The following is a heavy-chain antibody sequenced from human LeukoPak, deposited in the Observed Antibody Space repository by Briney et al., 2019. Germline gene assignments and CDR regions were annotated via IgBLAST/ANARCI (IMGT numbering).Heavy chain of an antibody. CDR1: GGSISSYY. D-gene: IGHD3-16*01. CDR3: ARRNHPYPDGGGAFDI. Sequence: SETLSLTCTVSGGSISSYYWSWIRQPPGKGLEWIGYIYYSGSTNYNPSLKSRVTISVDTSKNQFSLKLSSVTAADTAVYYCARRNHPYPDGGGAFDIWGQGTMVTVPS. CDR2: IYYSGST. V-gene: IGHV4-59*01. J-gene: IGHJ3*02.